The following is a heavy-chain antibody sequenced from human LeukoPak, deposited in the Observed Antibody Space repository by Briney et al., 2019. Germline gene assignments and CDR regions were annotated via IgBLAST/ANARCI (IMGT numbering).Heavy chain of an antibody. V-gene: IGHV4-61*08. CDR3: ARTQSQSGSYRYYFGY. CDR1: GASVGSAGYY. D-gene: IGHD3-16*02. CDR2: IYYIRNT. J-gene: IGHJ4*02. Sequence: SETLSLTCTVSGASVGSAGYYWSWIRQPPEGGLEWIGYIYYIRNTNYNPSLKSRVTTSLDPSKNQFSLKLNSVTAADTAVYYCARTQSQSGSYRYYFGYWGQGTLVTVSS.